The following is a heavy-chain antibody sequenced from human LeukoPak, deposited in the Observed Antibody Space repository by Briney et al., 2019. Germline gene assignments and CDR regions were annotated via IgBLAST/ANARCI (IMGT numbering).Heavy chain of an antibody. J-gene: IGHJ6*02. CDR1: GGSFSGNH. CDR2: INHSGST. D-gene: IGHD6-19*01. Sequence: SETLSLTCDVYGGSFSGNHWSWIRHPPGKGLEWIGEINHSGSTNYNPSLKSRITISVDTSKNQFSLKLSSVTAADTAVYYCARGPWGAVSDTYYYYGMDVWGQGTTVTVSS. V-gene: IGHV4-34*01. CDR3: ARGPWGAVSDTYYYYGMDV.